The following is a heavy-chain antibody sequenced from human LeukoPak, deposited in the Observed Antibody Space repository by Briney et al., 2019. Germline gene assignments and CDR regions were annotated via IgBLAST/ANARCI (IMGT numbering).Heavy chain of an antibody. CDR1: GGPFGVYY. CDR3: AGPGAGDLDY. CDR2: INHSGST. V-gene: IGHV4-34*01. J-gene: IGHJ4*02. Sequence: PSETLSLTCAVYGGPFGVYYWSWVRQPPGKGLEWIGEINHSGSTNYNPSLKSRVTISVDTSKNHFSLKLSSVTAADTAVYYCAGPGAGDLDYWGQGTLLTVSS. D-gene: IGHD3-10*01.